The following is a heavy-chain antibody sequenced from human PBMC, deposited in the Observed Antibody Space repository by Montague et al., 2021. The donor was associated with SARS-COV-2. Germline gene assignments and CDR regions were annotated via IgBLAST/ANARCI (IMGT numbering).Heavy chain of an antibody. CDR3: ARSTSGWFIY. V-gene: IGHV4-39*01. CDR2: MYSSGTT. CDR1: GGSISSTSFF. Sequence: SETLSLTCSVSGGSISSTSFFWAWIRQPPGKGLEWVWSMYSSGTTYYNPSLKSRVTISGDTSRNQLSVRLSSVTAADTAVYYCARSTSGWFIYWGQGTLVTVSS. D-gene: IGHD6-19*01. J-gene: IGHJ4*02.